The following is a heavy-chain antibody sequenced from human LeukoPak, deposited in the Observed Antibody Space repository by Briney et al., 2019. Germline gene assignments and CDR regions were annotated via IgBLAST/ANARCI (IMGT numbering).Heavy chain of an antibody. J-gene: IGHJ4*02. CDR2: INHSGIT. CDR1: GGSFSDYY. V-gene: IGHV4-34*01. Sequence: TSETLSLTCAVYGGSFSDYYWSWIRQPPGKGLEYIGEINHSGITNYNPSLMSRVTISVDTSKNQFSLKLSSVTAADTAVYYCARGLASGYPPIPFDYWGQGTLVTVSS. D-gene: IGHD3-3*01. CDR3: ARGLASGYPPIPFDY.